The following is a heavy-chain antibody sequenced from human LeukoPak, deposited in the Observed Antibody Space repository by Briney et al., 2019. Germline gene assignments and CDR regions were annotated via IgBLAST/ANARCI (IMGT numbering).Heavy chain of an antibody. D-gene: IGHD5-24*01. CDR3: ARVGEMSRHYFDF. J-gene: IGHJ4*02. CDR1: GFTFSSYA. V-gene: IGHV3-23*01. Sequence: GGSLRLSCAASGFTFSSYAMSWVRQAPGKGLEWVSAISGSGGSTYYADSVKGRFTISRDNSKNSLYLQMNSLRAEDTAVYYCARVGEMSRHYFDFWGQGTLVTVSS. CDR2: ISGSGGST.